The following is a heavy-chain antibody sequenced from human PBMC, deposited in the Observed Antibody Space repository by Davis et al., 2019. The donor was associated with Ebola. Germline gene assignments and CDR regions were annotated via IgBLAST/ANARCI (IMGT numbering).Heavy chain of an antibody. J-gene: IGHJ4*02. Sequence: GGSLRLSCAASGFTFSDYSMNWVRQAPGKGLEWISYIRSSTDTIYYADSVKGRFTISRDNAKNSLYLHMNSLRDEDTAVYYCARDFGMQQLVFDSWGQGTLVTVSS. CDR1: GFTFSDYS. D-gene: IGHD6-13*01. V-gene: IGHV3-48*02. CDR2: IRSSTDTI. CDR3: ARDFGMQQLVFDS.